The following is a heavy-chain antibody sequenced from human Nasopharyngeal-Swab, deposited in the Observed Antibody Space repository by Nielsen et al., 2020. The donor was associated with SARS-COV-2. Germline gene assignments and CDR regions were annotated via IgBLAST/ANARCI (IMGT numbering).Heavy chain of an antibody. D-gene: IGHD6-13*01. CDR3: AFKSSNSRGGFDV. CDR2: ISDSGTTM. CDR1: GFTFSDYY. Sequence: GGSLRLSCVGSGFTFSDYYMSWIRQAPGKGLEWVSYISDSGTTMYADPVKGRFTISRDDATSSLFLQMNSLRVEDTAVYYCAFKSSNSRGGFDVWGQGTTVTVSS. V-gene: IGHV3-11*04. J-gene: IGHJ6*02.